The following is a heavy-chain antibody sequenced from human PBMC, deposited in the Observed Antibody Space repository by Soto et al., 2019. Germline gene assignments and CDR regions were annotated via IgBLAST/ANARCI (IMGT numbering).Heavy chain of an antibody. V-gene: IGHV3-23*01. CDR1: GFTFSSYA. CDR3: TTDRPYCSGGSXLTYFDY. D-gene: IGHD2-15*01. CDR2: ISGSGGST. Sequence: PWGSLRLSCAASGFTFSSYAMSWVRQAPGKGLEWVSAISGSGGSTYYADSVKGRFTISRDNSKNTLYLQMNSLKTEDTAVYYCTTDRPYCSGGSXLTYFDYWGQGTLVTVSS. J-gene: IGHJ4*02.